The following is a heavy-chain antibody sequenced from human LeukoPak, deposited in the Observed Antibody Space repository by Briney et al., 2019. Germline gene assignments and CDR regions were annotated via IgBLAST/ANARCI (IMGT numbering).Heavy chain of an antibody. D-gene: IGHD6-6*01. CDR3: AKDPEYSILSNFDY. CDR2: ISGSGGST. J-gene: IGHJ4*02. Sequence: PGGSLRLSCAASGFTFSSYAMSWVHQAPGKGLEWVSAISGSGGSTYYADSVKGRFTISRDNSKNTLYLQMNSLRAEDTAVYYCAKDPEYSILSNFDYWRQGTLVTVSS. V-gene: IGHV3-23*01. CDR1: GFTFSSYA.